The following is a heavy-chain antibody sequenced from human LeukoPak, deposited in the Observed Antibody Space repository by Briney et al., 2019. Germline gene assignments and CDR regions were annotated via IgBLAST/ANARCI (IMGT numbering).Heavy chain of an antibody. D-gene: IGHD3-3*01. CDR2: ITTFNGKT. J-gene: IGHJ6*03. CDR1: GYTFTNYG. CDR3: ARRGNPWHYYYMDV. Sequence: ASVKVSRKASGYTFTNYGITWVRQAPGQGLEWMGWITTFNGKTDYPQKFQGRVIMTADTSTSTAYMELRSLRFDDTAVYYCARRGNPWHYYYMDVWGKGTTVTVSS. V-gene: IGHV1-18*01.